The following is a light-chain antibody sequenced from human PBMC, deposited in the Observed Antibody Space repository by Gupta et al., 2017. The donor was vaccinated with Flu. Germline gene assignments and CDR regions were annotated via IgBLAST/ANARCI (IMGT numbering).Light chain of an antibody. J-gene: IGKJ1*01. CDR3: QQTYNAPGT. V-gene: IGKV1-39*01. CDR1: QSISPH. CDR2: GAS. Sequence: DIQMTQSPSSLSASLGDRVTVTCRASQSISPHLNWYQQKPGKAPKLLIYGASTLQSGVPSRFSGGGSGTDFTLTSSNLQADVSATYYCQQTYNAPGTFGQGTKVEIK.